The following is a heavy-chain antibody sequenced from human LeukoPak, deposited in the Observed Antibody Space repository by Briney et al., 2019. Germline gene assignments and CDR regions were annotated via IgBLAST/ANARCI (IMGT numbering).Heavy chain of an antibody. J-gene: IGHJ6*03. CDR2: IYYSGST. D-gene: IGHD6-13*01. CDR1: GGSISSSSYY. CDR3: ARHRSSWSHYYYYMDV. Sequence: SETLSLTCTVSGGSISSSSYYWGWIRQPPGKGLEWIGSIYYSGSTYYNPSLKSRVTISVGTSKNQFSLKLSSVTAADTAVYYCARHRSSWSHYYYYMDVWGKGTTVTVSS. V-gene: IGHV4-39*01.